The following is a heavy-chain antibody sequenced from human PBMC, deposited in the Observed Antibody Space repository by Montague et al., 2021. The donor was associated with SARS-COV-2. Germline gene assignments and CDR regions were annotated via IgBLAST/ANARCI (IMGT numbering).Heavy chain of an antibody. CDR1: GGSFSGYY. D-gene: IGHD3-10*01. CDR2: INHSGST. V-gene: IGHV4-34*01. J-gene: IGHJ4*02. CDR3: ARGARQAYGFRLGSFDS. Sequence: SETLSLTCAVYGGSFSGYYWNWIRQPPGQGLEWIWEINHSGSTNYNPSLKSRVTMSVDTSKNQFSLKLSSVTAADTAVYYCARGARQAYGFRLGSFDSWGQGTLVTVSS.